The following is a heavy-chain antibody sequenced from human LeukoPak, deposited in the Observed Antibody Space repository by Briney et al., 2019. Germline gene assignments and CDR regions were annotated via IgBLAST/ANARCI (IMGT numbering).Heavy chain of an antibody. J-gene: IGHJ3*02. Sequence: GGSLRLSCAASGFTFSSYGMHWVRQAPGKGLEWVAFIRYDGSNKYYADSVKGRFTISRDNSENTLYLQMNSLRAEDTAVYYCAKDRTQWLVPNAFDIWGQGTMVTVSS. CDR2: IRYDGSNK. V-gene: IGHV3-30*02. D-gene: IGHD6-19*01. CDR3: AKDRTQWLVPNAFDI. CDR1: GFTFSSYG.